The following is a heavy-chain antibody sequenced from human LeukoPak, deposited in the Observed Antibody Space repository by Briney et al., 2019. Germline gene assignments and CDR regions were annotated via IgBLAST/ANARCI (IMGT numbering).Heavy chain of an antibody. CDR3: ATIPHSGSYSFDY. J-gene: IGHJ4*02. CDR2: IDPSTSYT. CDR1: GYSFSSYW. Sequence: GESLKISCQGSGYSFSSYWISWVRQMPGKGLEWMGRIDPSTSYTSYGPSFQGHVTISADKSMSTAYLQWSSLKASDTAMYYCATIPHSGSYSFDYWGQGTLATVSS. D-gene: IGHD1-26*01. V-gene: IGHV5-10-1*01.